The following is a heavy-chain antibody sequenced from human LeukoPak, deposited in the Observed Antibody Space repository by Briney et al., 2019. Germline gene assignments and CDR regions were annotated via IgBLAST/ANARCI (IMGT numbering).Heavy chain of an antibody. V-gene: IGHV3-64*04. CDR3: AKNFARDYDILTGPISPPWAFDI. J-gene: IGHJ3*02. CDR1: GFTFSSYA. Sequence: GGSLRLSCSASGFTFSSYAMHWVRQAPGKGLEYVSAISSNGGSTYYADSVKGRFTISRDNSKNTLYLQMNSLRAEDTAVYYCAKNFARDYDILTGPISPPWAFDIWGQGTMVTVSS. D-gene: IGHD3-9*01. CDR2: ISSNGGST.